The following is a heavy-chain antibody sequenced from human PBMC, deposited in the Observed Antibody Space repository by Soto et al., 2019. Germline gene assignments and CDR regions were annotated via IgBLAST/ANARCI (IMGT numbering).Heavy chain of an antibody. Sequence: GGSLRLSCRASGFTFSSHAMSWVRQAPGRGLEWVSGISASGGSTYYADSVKGRFTISRDNSRNTVYLRMSSLRAEDTAVYYCAKVWLITGIRGWFDPWGQGALVTVPS. CDR2: ISASGGST. V-gene: IGHV3-23*01. J-gene: IGHJ5*02. CDR1: GFTFSSHA. CDR3: AKVWLITGIRGWFDP. D-gene: IGHD1-20*01.